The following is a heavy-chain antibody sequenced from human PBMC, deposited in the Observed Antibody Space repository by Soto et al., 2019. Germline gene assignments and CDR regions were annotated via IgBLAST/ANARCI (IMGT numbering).Heavy chain of an antibody. D-gene: IGHD3-22*01. J-gene: IGHJ4*02. CDR3: ARDRRMSDSSGYYHEYYFDY. V-gene: IGHV1-69*13. Sequence: ASVKVSCKASGGTFSSYAISWVRQAPGQGLEWMGGIIPIFGTANYAQKFQGRVTITADESTSTAYMELSSLRSEDTAVYYCARDRRMSDSSGYYHEYYFDYWGQGTLVTVSS. CDR2: IIPIFGTA. CDR1: GGTFSSYA.